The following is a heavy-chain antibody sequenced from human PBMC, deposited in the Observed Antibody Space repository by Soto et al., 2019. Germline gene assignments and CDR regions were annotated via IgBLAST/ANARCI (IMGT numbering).Heavy chain of an antibody. D-gene: IGHD3-22*01. Sequence: EVQLVESGGGLVQPGGSLRLSCAASGFTFSNYNMHWVRQAPGKGLECVSSISSSSSTIYYADSVKGRFTISRDNAKNSLYLQMKSRRDEDTAVYYCASRYYYDSSGYYYPYYYWGQGTLVTVSS. J-gene: IGHJ4*02. V-gene: IGHV3-48*02. CDR3: ASRYYYDSSGYYYPYYY. CDR1: GFTFSNYN. CDR2: ISSSSSTI.